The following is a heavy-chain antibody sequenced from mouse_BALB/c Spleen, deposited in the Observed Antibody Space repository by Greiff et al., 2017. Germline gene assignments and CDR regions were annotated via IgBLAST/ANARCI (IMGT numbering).Heavy chain of an antibody. CDR1: GYSITSGYY. Sequence: EVQLQQSGPGLVKPSQSLSLTCSVTGYSITSGYYWSWIRQFPGNKLEWVGYISYDGSNNYNPSLKNRISITRDTSKNQFFLKLNSVTTEDTATYYCARDWGNYVGYAMDYWGQGTSVTVSS. CDR2: ISYDGSN. V-gene: IGHV3-6*02. CDR3: ARDWGNYVGYAMDY. D-gene: IGHD2-1*01. J-gene: IGHJ4*01.